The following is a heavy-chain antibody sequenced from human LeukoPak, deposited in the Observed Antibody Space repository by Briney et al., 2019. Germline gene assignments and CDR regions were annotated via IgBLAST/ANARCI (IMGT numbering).Heavy chain of an antibody. J-gene: IGHJ4*02. Sequence: GRSLRLSCAASGFSFSTYAMQWVRQAPGKGLEWVAVISDDGTSIYYADSVKGRFTISRDNSKNTLHLQMNSLRAEDTAVYYCAGPRDYSPFDYWGQGALVTVSS. CDR2: ISDDGTSI. CDR1: GFSFSTYA. V-gene: IGHV3-30*04. CDR3: AGPRDYSPFDY. D-gene: IGHD4-11*01.